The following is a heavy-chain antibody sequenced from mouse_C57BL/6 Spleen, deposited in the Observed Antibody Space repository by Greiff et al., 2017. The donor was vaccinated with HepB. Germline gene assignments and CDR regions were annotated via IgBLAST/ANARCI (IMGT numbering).Heavy chain of an antibody. D-gene: IGHD2-12*01. CDR1: GFTFSSYA. J-gene: IGHJ3*01. CDR3: TRLRDGFAY. CDR2: ISSGGDYI. Sequence: EVKLMESGEGLVKPGGSLKLSCAASGFTFSSYAMSWVRQTPEKRLEWVAYISSGGDYIYYADTVKGRFTISRDNARNTLYLQMSSLKSEDTAMYYCTRLRDGFAYWGQGTLVTVSA. V-gene: IGHV5-9-1*02.